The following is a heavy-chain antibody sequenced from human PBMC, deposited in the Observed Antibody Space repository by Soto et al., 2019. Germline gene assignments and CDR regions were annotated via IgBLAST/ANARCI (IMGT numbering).Heavy chain of an antibody. CDR1: GTSISSTFW. CDR3: ATLPPRIVVVMSPFPS. V-gene: IGHV4-4*02. D-gene: IGHD2-21*01. Sequence: VQLRQSGSGLVKPSGTLSLTCFVSGTSISSTFWWTWVRQAPGKGLEWIGEIYHSGMAKYNPSLXAXAXIXMDKSSNQFSLTLTSVTAADTAMYYCATLPPRIVVVMSPFPSWGQGTPVTVSS. CDR2: IYHSGMA. J-gene: IGHJ4*02.